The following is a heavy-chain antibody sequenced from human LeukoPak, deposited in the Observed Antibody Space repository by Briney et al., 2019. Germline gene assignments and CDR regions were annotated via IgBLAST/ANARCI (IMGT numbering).Heavy chain of an antibody. CDR1: GFTFSSHW. CDR2: INKDGRVT. J-gene: IGHJ4*02. V-gene: IGHV3-74*01. CDR3: ARGGQGAVDY. D-gene: IGHD3-16*01. Sequence: GGSLRLSCAASGFTFSSHWMHWVRQAPGKGLVGVSFINKDGRVTRYADSVKGRFTISRDNAKNTVYLQMNSLRAEDTAMYYCARGGQGAVDYWGPGTLVTVS.